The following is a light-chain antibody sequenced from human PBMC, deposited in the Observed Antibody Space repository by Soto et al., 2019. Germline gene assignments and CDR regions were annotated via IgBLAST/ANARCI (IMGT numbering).Light chain of an antibody. CDR2: RAS. Sequence: TQMTQSPSTLSASVGDRVTITCRASQNINTWVAWYQQKPGKAPNLLIYRASTLESGVPSRFSGSGSGTEFTLTISSLQPDDFATYFCQQYQSYLSFAGGTKVDIK. CDR3: QQYQSYLS. V-gene: IGKV1-5*01. CDR1: QNINTW. J-gene: IGKJ4*01.